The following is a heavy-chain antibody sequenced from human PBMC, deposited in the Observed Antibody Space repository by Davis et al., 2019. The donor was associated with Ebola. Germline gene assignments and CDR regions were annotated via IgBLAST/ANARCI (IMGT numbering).Heavy chain of an antibody. J-gene: IGHJ4*02. CDR3: ATDLGYCSGGSCYSEAGFDY. D-gene: IGHD2-15*01. V-gene: IGHV1-24*01. CDR1: GYTFTSYY. CDR2: FDPEDGET. Sequence: ASVKVSCKASGYTFTSYYMHWVRQAPGKGLEWMGGFDPEDGETTYAQKFQGRVTMTEDTSTDTAYMELSSLRSEDTAVYYCATDLGYCSGGSCYSEAGFDYWGQGTLVTVSS.